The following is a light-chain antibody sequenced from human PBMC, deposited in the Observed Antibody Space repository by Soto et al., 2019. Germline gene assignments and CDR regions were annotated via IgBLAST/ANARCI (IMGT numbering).Light chain of an antibody. CDR3: SSFTSTFTLV. CDR2: DVT. Sequence: QSALTQPASVSGSPGQSITISCTGTSSDVGACDYVSWYQQHPGKAPKLLIYDVTTRPSGVSNRFSGSKSGNTASLTISGLETDDEAEYYCSSFTSTFTLVFGTGTKVTVL. CDR1: SSDVGACDY. J-gene: IGLJ1*01. V-gene: IGLV2-14*03.